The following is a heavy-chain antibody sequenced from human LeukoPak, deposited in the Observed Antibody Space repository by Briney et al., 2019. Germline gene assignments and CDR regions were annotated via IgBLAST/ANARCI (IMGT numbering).Heavy chain of an antibody. CDR1: GFTFSSYW. J-gene: IGHJ4*02. CDR2: IKQDGSEK. Sequence: GGSLRLSCAASGFTFSSYWMSWVRQAPGKGLEWVANIKQDGSEKYYVDSVKGRFTISRDNAKNSLYLRMNSLRAEDTAVYYCARGRIAARPYYFDYWGQGTLVTVSS. CDR3: ARGRIAARPYYFDY. V-gene: IGHV3-7*01. D-gene: IGHD6-6*01.